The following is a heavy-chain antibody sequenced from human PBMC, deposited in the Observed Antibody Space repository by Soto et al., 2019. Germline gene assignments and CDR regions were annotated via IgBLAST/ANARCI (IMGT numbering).Heavy chain of an antibody. Sequence: GSLRLSCAASGFTFSSYSMNWVRQAPGKGLEWVSSTSSSSSYIYYADSVKGRFTISRDNAKNSLYLQMNSLRAEDTAVYYCARDLLGSSSYYYYGMDVWGQGTTVTVSS. V-gene: IGHV3-21*01. J-gene: IGHJ6*02. CDR1: GFTFSSYS. D-gene: IGHD1-26*01. CDR3: ARDLLGSSSYYYYGMDV. CDR2: TSSSSSYI.